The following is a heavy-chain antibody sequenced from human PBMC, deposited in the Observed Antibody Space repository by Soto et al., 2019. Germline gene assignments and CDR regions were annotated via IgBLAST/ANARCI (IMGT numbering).Heavy chain of an antibody. Sequence: EVQVLESGGDMAQPGGSLRLSCAASGFTFGSYAMGWVRQAPGKGLEWVSAIIGSGGNTYDSDSVKGRFTTSRDNSKNTLYLQMNSLRAEDTAVYFCAKFNGYHYKYQYMDVWGKGTTVTVSS. CDR3: AKFNGYHYKYQYMDV. J-gene: IGHJ6*03. V-gene: IGHV3-23*01. CDR2: IIGSGGNT. D-gene: IGHD2-2*01. CDR1: GFTFGSYA.